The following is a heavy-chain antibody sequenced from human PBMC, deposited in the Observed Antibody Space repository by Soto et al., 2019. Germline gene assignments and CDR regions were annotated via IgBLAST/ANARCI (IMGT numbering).Heavy chain of an antibody. CDR3: ARVGCSGGSCYAVDY. D-gene: IGHD2-15*01. V-gene: IGHV1-46*01. J-gene: IGHJ4*02. CDR2: INPSGST. CDR1: GYSFTSYY. Sequence: QVQLVQSGAEVKKPGASVKVSCKAAGYSFTSYYIHWVRQAPGQGLEWMGIINPSGSTTYAQKFQGRVTXTXAXSXXTVYMELSSLRSEDTAVYYCARVGCSGGSCYAVDYWGQGTLVTVSS.